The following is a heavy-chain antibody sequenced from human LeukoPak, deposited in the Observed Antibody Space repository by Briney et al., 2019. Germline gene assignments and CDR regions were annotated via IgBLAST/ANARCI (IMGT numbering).Heavy chain of an antibody. Sequence: GSLRLSCAASGFAFNFYAMTWVRQAPGKRLQWVSTINASGGNTYYAESVRGRFTISRDNSKDTLYLQLISLTAEDTAIYYCAKPISGGLAVSADWFDPWGQGTLVAVSS. CDR1: GFAFNFYA. V-gene: IGHV3-23*01. CDR3: AKPISGGLAVSADWFDP. J-gene: IGHJ5*02. CDR2: INASGGNT. D-gene: IGHD6-19*01.